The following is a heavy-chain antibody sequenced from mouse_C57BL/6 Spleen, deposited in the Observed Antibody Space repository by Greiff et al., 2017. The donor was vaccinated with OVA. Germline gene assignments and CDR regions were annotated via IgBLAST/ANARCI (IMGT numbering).Heavy chain of an antibody. CDR1: GYAFSSSW. V-gene: IGHV1-82*01. D-gene: IGHD1-1*01. J-gene: IGHJ3*01. CDR2: IYPGDGDT. Sequence: VKLQQSGPELVKPGASVKISCKASGYAFSSSWMNWVKQRPGKGLEWIGRIYPGDGDTNYNGKFKGKATLTADKSSSTAYMQLSSLTSEDSAVYFCARSGYYGSSPAWFAYWGQGTLVTVSA. CDR3: ARSGYYGSSPAWFAY.